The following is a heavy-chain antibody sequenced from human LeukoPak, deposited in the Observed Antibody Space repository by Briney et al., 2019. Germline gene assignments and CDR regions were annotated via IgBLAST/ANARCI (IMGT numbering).Heavy chain of an antibody. Sequence: GGSLRLSCAVSGITLSNYGMSWVRQAPGKGLEWVAGISDSGGRTNYADSVKGRFTISRDNPKNTLYLQMTSLRAEDTAVYYCARDPLAAAGADYWGQGTPVTVSS. V-gene: IGHV3-23*01. CDR3: ARDPLAAAGADY. CDR2: ISDSGGRT. CDR1: GITLSNYG. D-gene: IGHD6-13*01. J-gene: IGHJ4*02.